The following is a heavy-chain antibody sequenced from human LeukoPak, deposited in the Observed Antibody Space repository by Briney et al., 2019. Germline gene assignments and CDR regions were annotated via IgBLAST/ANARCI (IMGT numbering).Heavy chain of an antibody. J-gene: IGHJ3*02. CDR3: TRGKGRSMIVVVIGPAFDVFDI. D-gene: IGHD3-22*01. Sequence: ASVKVSCKASGYTFSGYYIHWVRQAPGQGLEWMGWISPDSGGTNFAQKFQGRVTMTRDSSISTVYMELSRLRSDDTAVYYCTRGKGRSMIVVVIGPAFDVFDIWGQGTRVTVSS. V-gene: IGHV1-2*02. CDR1: GYTFSGYY. CDR2: ISPDSGGT.